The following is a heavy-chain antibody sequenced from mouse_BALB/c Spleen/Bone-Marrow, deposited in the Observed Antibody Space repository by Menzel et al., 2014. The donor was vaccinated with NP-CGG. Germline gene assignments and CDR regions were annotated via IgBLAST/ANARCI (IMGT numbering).Heavy chain of an antibody. CDR1: GFSLTSYG. Sequence: VMLVESGPGLVAPSQSLSITCTVSGFSLTSYGVSWVRQPPGKGLEWLGVIWGDGSTNYHSALISRLSINKDNSKSQVLLKLNSLQTDDTATYYCAKEGRSRSTIITTFADWGQGTLVTVSA. D-gene: IGHD2-12*01. CDR2: IWGDGST. J-gene: IGHJ3*01. V-gene: IGHV2-3*01. CDR3: AKEGRSRSTIITTFAD.